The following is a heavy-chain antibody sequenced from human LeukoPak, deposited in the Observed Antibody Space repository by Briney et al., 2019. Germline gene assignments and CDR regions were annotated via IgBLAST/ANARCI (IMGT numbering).Heavy chain of an antibody. D-gene: IGHD2-2*01. CDR2: INPSGGDT. CDR3: ARGCRVVPGVHNVGMTSYYNGMDV. V-gene: IGHV1-46*01. Sequence: ASVTVSCKPSGYTFTSYYVHRVGQAPGQGREGMGMINPSGGDTNNAHKFQGRVTTTRDPSTSTVYMEVVSLRPEDTAVYYCARGCRVVPGVHNVGMTSYYNGMDVWGQGATVTVSS. CDR1: GYTFTSYY. J-gene: IGHJ6*02.